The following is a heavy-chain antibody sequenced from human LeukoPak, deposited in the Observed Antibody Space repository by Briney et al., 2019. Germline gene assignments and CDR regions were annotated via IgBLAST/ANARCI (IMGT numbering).Heavy chain of an antibody. CDR1: GGSISSGGYY. D-gene: IGHD3-10*01. Sequence: SQTLSLTCTVSGGSISSGGYYWSWIRQHPGKGLGWIGYIYYSGSTYYNPSLKSRVTISVDTSKNQFSLKLSSVTAADTAVYYCARGRYYYGSGSKGYDYWGQGTLVTVSS. J-gene: IGHJ4*02. CDR3: ARGRYYYGSGSKGYDY. CDR2: IYYSGST. V-gene: IGHV4-31*03.